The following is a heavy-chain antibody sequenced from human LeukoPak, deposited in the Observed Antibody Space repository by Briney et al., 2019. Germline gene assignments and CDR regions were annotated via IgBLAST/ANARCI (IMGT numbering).Heavy chain of an antibody. J-gene: IGHJ3*02. D-gene: IGHD3-22*01. CDR3: AREAYKYDSSGYPRIFDI. CDR2: IYYSGST. CDR1: GGSISNSSYY. Sequence: SETLSLTCTVSGGSISNSSYYWGWIRQPPGKGLEWIGSIYYSGSTNYNPSLKSRVTISVDKSKNQFSLKLSSVTAADTAVYYCAREAYKYDSSGYPRIFDIWGQGTMVTVSS. V-gene: IGHV4-39*07.